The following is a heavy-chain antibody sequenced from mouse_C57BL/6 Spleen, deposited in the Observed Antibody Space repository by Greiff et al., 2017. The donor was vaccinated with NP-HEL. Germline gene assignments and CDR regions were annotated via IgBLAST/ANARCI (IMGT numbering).Heavy chain of an antibody. V-gene: IGHV3-6*01. CDR2: ISYDGSN. J-gene: IGHJ1*03. CDR1: GYSITSGYY. CDR3: ARGGLRPWYFDV. Sequence: EVKLMESGPGLVKPSQSLSLTCSVTGYSITSGYYWNWIRQFPGNKLEWMGYISYDGSNNYNPSLKNRISITRDTSKNQFFLKLNSVTTEDTATYYCARGGLRPWYFDVWGTGTTVTVSS. D-gene: IGHD2-4*01.